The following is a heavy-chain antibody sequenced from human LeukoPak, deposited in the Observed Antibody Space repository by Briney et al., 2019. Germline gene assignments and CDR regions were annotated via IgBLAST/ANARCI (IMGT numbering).Heavy chain of an antibody. D-gene: IGHD3-10*01. J-gene: IGHJ4*02. CDR3: ARDLRVDGSGSYSYFDY. CDR1: GYIFTTYG. Sequence: GASVKVSCKASGYIFTTYGISWVRQAPGQGLEWMGWISAYNGNTNYAQKLQGRVTMTTDTSTSTAYMGLRSLRSDDTAVYYCARDLRVDGSGSYSYFDYWGQGTLVTVSS. CDR2: ISAYNGNT. V-gene: IGHV1-18*01.